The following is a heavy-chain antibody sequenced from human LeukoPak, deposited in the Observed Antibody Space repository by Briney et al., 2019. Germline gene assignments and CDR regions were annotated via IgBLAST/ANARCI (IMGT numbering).Heavy chain of an antibody. Sequence: RASVKVSCKVSGYTLTELSMHWVRQAPGKGLEWMGGFDPEDGETIYAQKFQGRVTMTEDTSTDTAYMELSSLRSEDTAVYYCAIHRGGYCSSTSCLDSYYYYYMDVWGKGTTVTVSS. V-gene: IGHV1-24*01. CDR2: FDPEDGET. J-gene: IGHJ6*03. D-gene: IGHD2-2*01. CDR1: GYTLTELS. CDR3: AIHRGGYCSSTSCLDSYYYYYMDV.